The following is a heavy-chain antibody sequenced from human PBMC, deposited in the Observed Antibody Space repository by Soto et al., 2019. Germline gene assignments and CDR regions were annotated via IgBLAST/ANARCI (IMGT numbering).Heavy chain of an antibody. CDR2: ISFDGDIE. V-gene: IGHV3-30-3*01. CDR1: GLTFTNYI. J-gene: IGHJ4*02. CDR3: ATEDTEKVQHYFDL. D-gene: IGHD2-2*01. Sequence: QVQLVESGGGVVQPGGSLRLSCEPSGLTFTNYIMHWVRQAPGKGLEWVALISFDGDIESYADSVRGRFSISRDNSKSTLDLQINSLRTDDAAVYYCATEDTEKVQHYFDLWGQGTLVSVSS.